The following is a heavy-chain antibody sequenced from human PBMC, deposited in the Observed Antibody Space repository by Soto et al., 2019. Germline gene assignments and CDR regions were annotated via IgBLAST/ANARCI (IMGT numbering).Heavy chain of an antibody. CDR2: IYYSGST. CDR1: GGSISSGGYY. V-gene: IGHV4-31*03. Sequence: PSETLSLTCTVSGGSISSGGYYWSWIRQHPGKGLEWIGYIYYSGSTYYNPSLKSRVTISVDTSKNQFSLKLSSVTAADTAVYHCARDRSYYYGSGSYSNGMDVWGQGTTVTVSS. D-gene: IGHD3-10*01. J-gene: IGHJ6*02. CDR3: ARDRSYYYGSGSYSNGMDV.